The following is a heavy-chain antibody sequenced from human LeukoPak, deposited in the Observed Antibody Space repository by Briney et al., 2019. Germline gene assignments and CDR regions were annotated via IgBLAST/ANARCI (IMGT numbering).Heavy chain of an antibody. D-gene: IGHD1-26*01. Sequence: PGGSLRLSCAASGFTFSSYWMSWVRQAPGKGLEWVANIKQDGSEKYYVDSVKGRFTISRDNAKNSLYLQMNSLRAEDTAVYYCARDPGVGATTIDYWGQGTLVTVSS. CDR3: ARDPGVGATTIDY. J-gene: IGHJ4*02. CDR1: GFTFSSYW. CDR2: IKQDGSEK. V-gene: IGHV3-7*01.